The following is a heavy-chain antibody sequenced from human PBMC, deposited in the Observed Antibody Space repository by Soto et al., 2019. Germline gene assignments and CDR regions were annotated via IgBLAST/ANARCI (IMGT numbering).Heavy chain of an antibody. CDR2: IDTSGNT. CDR3: ARYSNNWFQTEGMDV. V-gene: IGHV4-4*07. D-gene: IGHD6-13*01. CDR1: VDSITTYY. Sequence: PSEILSLACTVSVDSITTYYWSWIRQPAGKGLEWIGRIDTSGNTNYNPSLKSRVTMSVDTSKKQFSLKLTSVTAADTALYYCARYSNNWFQTEGMDVWGQGT. J-gene: IGHJ6*02.